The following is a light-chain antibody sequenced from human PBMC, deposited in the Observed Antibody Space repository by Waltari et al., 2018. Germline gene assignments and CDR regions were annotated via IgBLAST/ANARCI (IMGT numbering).Light chain of an antibody. CDR3: QQYNIWPWT. J-gene: IGKJ1*01. CDR2: RAS. Sequence: EVVMTQSPAPLSVSPGDRVSLSCRASQSATTSFAWYQQTPGQAPRLLIYRASTRAAGVPDRFSGSGSGTEFTLTISSLQSEDSAIYYCQQYNIWPWTFGPGTNVDIK. V-gene: IGKV3D-15*01. CDR1: QSATTS.